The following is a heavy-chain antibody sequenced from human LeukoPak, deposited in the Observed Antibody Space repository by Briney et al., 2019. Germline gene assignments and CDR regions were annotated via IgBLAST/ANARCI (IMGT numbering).Heavy chain of an antibody. CDR3: ARLGIVGAAVDY. D-gene: IGHD1-26*01. J-gene: IGHJ4*02. CDR1: GFTFSSNY. V-gene: IGHV3-66*01. Sequence: GGSLRLSCAASGFTFSSNYMSWVRQAPGKGREWVSVIYSGGSTYYADSVKGRFTISRDNSKNTLYLQMNSLSAEDTAVYYCARLGIVGAAVDYWGQGTLVTVSS. CDR2: IYSGGST.